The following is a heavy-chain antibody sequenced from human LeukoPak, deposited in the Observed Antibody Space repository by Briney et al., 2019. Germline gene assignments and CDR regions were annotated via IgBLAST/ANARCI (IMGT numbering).Heavy chain of an antibody. CDR3: ARNRPIMGITDAFDV. J-gene: IGHJ3*01. D-gene: IGHD1-26*01. CDR2: LHYSGSS. V-gene: IGHV4-59*01. Sequence: SETLSLTCSVSGVSISNYYWSWIRQSPGRELEWIGHLHYSGSSSYNPSLRSRVTTSVDMSKNQFSLRLTSVAAADTAVYYCARNRPIMGITDAFDVWGQGTMVTVSS. CDR1: GVSISNYY.